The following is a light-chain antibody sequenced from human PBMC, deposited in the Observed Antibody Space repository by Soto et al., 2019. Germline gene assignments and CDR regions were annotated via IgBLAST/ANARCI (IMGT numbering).Light chain of an antibody. J-gene: IGKJ5*01. CDR2: GAS. Sequence: EIVLTQSPDTLSLSPGESATLSCRASQSVSSSYLAWYQQKTGRAPRLLIYGASNRATGIPDRFSGSGSGTDFTLTISRLEPEDCAVFYCQQYDDSITFGQGTRLEIE. V-gene: IGKV3-20*01. CDR1: QSVSSSY. CDR3: QQYDDSIT.